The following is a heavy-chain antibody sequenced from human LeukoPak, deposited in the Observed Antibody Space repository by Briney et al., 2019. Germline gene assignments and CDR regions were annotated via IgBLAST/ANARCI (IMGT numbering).Heavy chain of an antibody. CDR2: IKEDGTEK. V-gene: IGHV3-7*01. CDR1: GSTLDNYW. Sequence: PGGSLRLSCVASGSTLDNYWMSWVRQAPGKGPEWVANIKEDGTEKYYVDSVKGRFTISRDNAKKSLYLQMYSLIPEDMAVYFCTRDGSGWSGSWGQGTLVTVSS. CDR3: TRDGSGWSGS. D-gene: IGHD6-19*01. J-gene: IGHJ5*02.